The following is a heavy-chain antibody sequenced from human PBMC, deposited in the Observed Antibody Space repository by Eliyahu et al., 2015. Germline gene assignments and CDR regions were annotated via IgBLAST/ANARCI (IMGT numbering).Heavy chain of an antibody. Sequence: EVQLVQSGAEVKKPGESXKISCKGSGYXFTSYWXGWVRQMPGKGXECMGIIXPGDSDTRYSPSFQGQVTISADKSISTAYLQWSSLKASDTAMYHCARYGSTVSHPANDHETFDIWGQGTMVTVSS. CDR1: GYXFTSYW. V-gene: IGHV5-51*01. D-gene: IGHD1-14*01. CDR3: ARYGSTVSHPANDHETFDI. J-gene: IGHJ3*02. CDR2: IXPGDSDT.